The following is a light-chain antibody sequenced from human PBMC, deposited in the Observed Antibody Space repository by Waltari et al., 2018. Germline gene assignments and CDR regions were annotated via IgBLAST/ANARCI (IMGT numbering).Light chain of an antibody. Sequence: QSVLTQPPSVSGAPGQKVTISCTGSGSNIGAGYDVHWYQQLPRAAPKLLIYGSTRRPLGVPDRFFGSTSGTSASLAITGLQAEDEGDYYCQSYDTSLSVVFGGGTKLTVL. V-gene: IGLV1-40*01. CDR1: GSNIGAGYD. CDR2: GST. CDR3: QSYDTSLSVV. J-gene: IGLJ3*02.